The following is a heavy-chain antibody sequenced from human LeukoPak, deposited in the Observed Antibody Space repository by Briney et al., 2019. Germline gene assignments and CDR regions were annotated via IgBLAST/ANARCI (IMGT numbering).Heavy chain of an antibody. J-gene: IGHJ6*03. CDR2: IYYSGST. D-gene: IGHD4-23*01. CDR3: ARTNYGGNSIYYYYMDV. Sequence: SETLSLTCTVSGGSISTYYWSWMRQPPGKGLEWIGYIYYSGSTNYNPSLKSRVTISEDTSNNQFSLKLSSVTAADTAVYYCARTNYGGNSIYYYYMDVWGKGTTVTVSS. V-gene: IGHV4-59*01. CDR1: GGSISTYY.